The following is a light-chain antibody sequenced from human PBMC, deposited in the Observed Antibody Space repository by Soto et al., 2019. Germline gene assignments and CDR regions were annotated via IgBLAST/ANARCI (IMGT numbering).Light chain of an antibody. CDR1: SSDIGDYIH. CDR3: TSYTTSGTYV. Sequence: QSALTQPASVSGSPGQSIAVSCSGTSSDIGDYIHVSWYQQHPGKAPKLMIYDVSNRPSGVSDRFSGSKSGNTASLTISGLQAEDEADYYCTSYTTSGTYVFGAGTKLTVL. CDR2: DVS. V-gene: IGLV2-14*03. J-gene: IGLJ1*01.